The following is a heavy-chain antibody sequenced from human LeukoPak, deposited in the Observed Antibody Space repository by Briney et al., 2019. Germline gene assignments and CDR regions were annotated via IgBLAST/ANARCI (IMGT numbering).Heavy chain of an antibody. V-gene: IGHV4-38-2*01. CDR2: IYHSGST. Sequence: SETLSLTCAVSGYSISSGYYWGWIRQPPGKGLEWIGSIYHSGSTYYNPSLKSRVTISVDTSKNQFSLKLSSVTAADTAVHYCARKGVAVASFDYWGQGTLVTVSS. CDR1: GYSISSGYY. D-gene: IGHD6-19*01. J-gene: IGHJ4*02. CDR3: ARKGVAVASFDY.